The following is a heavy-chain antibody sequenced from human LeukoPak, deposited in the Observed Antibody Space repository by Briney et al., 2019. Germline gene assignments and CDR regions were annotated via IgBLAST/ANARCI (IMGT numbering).Heavy chain of an antibody. CDR1: GFTFSSYA. CDR2: ISGSGGST. J-gene: IGHJ4*02. CDR3: VRDDFGGSFDY. D-gene: IGHD3/OR15-3a*01. Sequence: GGSLRLSCAASGFTFSSYAMSWVRQAPGKGLEWVSAISGSGGSTYYADSVKGRFTISRDNSKNTLYLQMNSLRAEDTAVYYCVRDDFGGSFDYWGQGTLVTVSS. V-gene: IGHV3-23*01.